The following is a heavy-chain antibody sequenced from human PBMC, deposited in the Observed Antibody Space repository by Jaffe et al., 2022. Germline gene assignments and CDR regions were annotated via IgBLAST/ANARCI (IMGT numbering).Heavy chain of an antibody. CDR2: IRNKDYKATT. J-gene: IGHJ2*01. Sequence: EVQLVESGGGLAQPGQSLRLSCTTSGFSFSDYAISWVRQAPGRGLEWVGLIRNKDYKATTEYAASVQGRFSLSRDESRSTAYLEMDSLRTDDTAIYYCTRSRLTLDSRAGWGCFDFWGRGTLVTVSS. V-gene: IGHV3-49*04. CDR3: TRSRLTLDSRAGWGCFDF. CDR1: GFSFSDYA. D-gene: IGHD1-26*01.